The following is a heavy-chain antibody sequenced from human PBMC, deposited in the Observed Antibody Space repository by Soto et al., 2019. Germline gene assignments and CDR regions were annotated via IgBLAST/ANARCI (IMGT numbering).Heavy chain of an antibody. CDR3: ARDRSRNHYAYFDY. Sequence: ASVKVSCKASGYTFTSYGISWVRQAPGQGLEWMGCISAYNGNTNYAQKLQGRVTMTTDTSTSTAYMELRSLRSDDTAVYYCARDRSRNHYAYFDYWGQGTLVTVSS. J-gene: IGHJ4*02. CDR1: GYTFTSYG. V-gene: IGHV1-18*01. D-gene: IGHD3-16*01. CDR2: ISAYNGNT.